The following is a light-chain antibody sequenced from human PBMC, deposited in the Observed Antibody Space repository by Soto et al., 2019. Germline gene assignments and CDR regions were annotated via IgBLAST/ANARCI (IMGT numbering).Light chain of an antibody. CDR3: QQYGSSLFT. CDR1: QSVSSSY. V-gene: IGKV3-20*01. J-gene: IGKJ3*01. Sequence: EIVLTQSPGTLSLSPGERATLSCRASQSVSSSYLAWYQHKPGQAPRLLIYGASSRATGIPDRFSGSGSGTDFTLTISRLEPEDFAVYYCQQYGSSLFTSGPGTKVDIK. CDR2: GAS.